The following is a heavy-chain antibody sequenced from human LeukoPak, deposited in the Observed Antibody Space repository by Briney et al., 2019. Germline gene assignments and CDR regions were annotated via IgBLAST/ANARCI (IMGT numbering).Heavy chain of an antibody. CDR3: AKGSGCTNGVCYRFDY. CDR1: GFSFRDYP. V-gene: IGHV3-23*01. Sequence: PGGSLRLSCEAAGFSFRDYPMGWVRRASGKRLEWVSGISAGADVIFYADPVKGRFTISRDNSKNTLYLQMNSLRAEDTAVYYCAKGSGCTNGVCYRFDYWGQGTLVTVSS. J-gene: IGHJ4*02. D-gene: IGHD2-8*01. CDR2: ISAGADVI.